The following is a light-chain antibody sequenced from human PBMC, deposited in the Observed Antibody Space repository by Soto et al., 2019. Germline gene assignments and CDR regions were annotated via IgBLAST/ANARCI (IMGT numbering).Light chain of an antibody. CDR2: DVS. J-gene: IGLJ1*01. V-gene: IGLV2-11*01. CDR1: SSDVGGYNY. CDR3: CSYAGSYTLYV. Sequence: QSALPQPRSVSGSPGQSVTISCTGTSSDVGGYNYVSWYRQHPGKAPKLMIYDVSKRLSGVPDRFSGSKSGNTASLTISGLQAEDEADYYCCSYAGSYTLYVFGTGTKVTVL.